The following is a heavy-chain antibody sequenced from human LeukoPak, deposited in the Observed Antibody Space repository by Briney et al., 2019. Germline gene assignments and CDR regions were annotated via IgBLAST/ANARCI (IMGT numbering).Heavy chain of an antibody. CDR2: IYPCDSDT. CDR3: ARRGFSGYYGDYYYYYGMDV. D-gene: IGHD3-22*01. J-gene: IGHJ6*02. CDR1: GYSFTSYW. Sequence: GEALKISCKGSGYSFTSYWIGWVRQWPGKGLEWMGIIYPCDSDTRYSPSFQGQVTISADKSISTAYLQWSSLKASDTAMYYCARRGFSGYYGDYYYYYGMDVWGQGTTVTVSS. V-gene: IGHV5-51*01.